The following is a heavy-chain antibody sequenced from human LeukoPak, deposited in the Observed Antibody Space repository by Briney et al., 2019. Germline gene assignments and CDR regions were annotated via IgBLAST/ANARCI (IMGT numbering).Heavy chain of an antibody. V-gene: IGHV3-23*01. CDR2: ISGGGGST. J-gene: IGHJ6*03. CDR1: GFTFSSYA. D-gene: IGHD3-10*02. CDR3: AKCPGSPRGGGNYYYYMDV. Sequence: PGGSLRLSCASSGFTFSSYAMSWVRQAPGKGLEWVSAISGGGGSTYYADSVKGRFTISRDNSKNTLYLQMNSLRAEDTAVYYYAKCPGSPRGGGNYYYYMDVWGKGTTVTVSS.